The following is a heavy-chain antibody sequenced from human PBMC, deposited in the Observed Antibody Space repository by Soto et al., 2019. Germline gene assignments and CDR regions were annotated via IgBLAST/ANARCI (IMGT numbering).Heavy chain of an antibody. CDR1: CGSIIPYY. CDR3: ARMPYTGTNPPFDY. D-gene: IGHD1-26*01. Sequence: SATLSLTGTVSCGSIIPYYWSWIRQSPGKGLEMIGYVHYSLRTMYNPSLESRLTISVDTSNNQFSLKLTSVTAADTAVYFCARMPYTGTNPPFDYWGRGTLVTVSS. J-gene: IGHJ4*02. V-gene: IGHV4-59*01. CDR2: VHYSLRT.